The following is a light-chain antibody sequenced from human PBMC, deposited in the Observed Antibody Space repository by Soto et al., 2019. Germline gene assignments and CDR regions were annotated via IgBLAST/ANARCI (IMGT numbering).Light chain of an antibody. Sequence: QMTQSPSSLSAFVGDRATITCRASQGIAPYLAWFQQKPGKVPKLLIYATSTLRSGVPSRFSGSGSGTDFTLTVSSLQPEDFGTYYCQKYNSAPLTFGGGTKVEIK. CDR1: QGIAPY. CDR3: QKYNSAPLT. CDR2: ATS. V-gene: IGKV1-27*01. J-gene: IGKJ4*01.